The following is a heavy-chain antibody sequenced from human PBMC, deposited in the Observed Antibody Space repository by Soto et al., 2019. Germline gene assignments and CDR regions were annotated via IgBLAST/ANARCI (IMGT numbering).Heavy chain of an antibody. D-gene: IGHD3-10*01. J-gene: IGHJ6*02. CDR3: ARFRGSYGMDV. Sequence: QVQLVQSGAEVKKPGSSVKVSCKASGGTFSSYTISWVRQAPGQGLEWMGRIIPILGIPNYAQTFQGRVTITADKSTSTAYMELSSLRSEDTAVYYCARFRGSYGMDVWVQGTTVTVSS. V-gene: IGHV1-69*02. CDR1: GGTFSSYT. CDR2: IIPILGIP.